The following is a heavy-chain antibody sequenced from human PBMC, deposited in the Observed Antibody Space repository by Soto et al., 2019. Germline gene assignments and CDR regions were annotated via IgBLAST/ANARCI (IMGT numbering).Heavy chain of an antibody. J-gene: IGHJ4*02. V-gene: IGHV1-69*13. CDR1: GCTFSSYA. D-gene: IGHD3-10*01. CDR3: ARPLYGSGSYYYY. Sequence: ASVKVSCKASGCTFSSYAISWVRQAPGQGLERMGGIIPIFGTANYAQKFQGRVMITADESTSKAYMELSSLRSEDTAVYYCARPLYGSGSYYYYWGQGTLVTVSS. CDR2: IIPIFGTA.